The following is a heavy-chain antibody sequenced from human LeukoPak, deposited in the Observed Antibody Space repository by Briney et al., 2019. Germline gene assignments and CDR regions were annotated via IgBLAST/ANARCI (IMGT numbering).Heavy chain of an antibody. Sequence: GASVKVSCKASGGTFSSYAISWVRQAPGQGLEWMGGIIPIFGTANYAQKFQGRVTITADESTSTAYMEPSSLRSEDTAVYYCARVWYYYDSSGFPYEYYFDYWGQGTLVTVSS. D-gene: IGHD3-22*01. CDR1: GGTFSSYA. CDR2: IIPIFGTA. CDR3: ARVWYYYDSSGFPYEYYFDY. V-gene: IGHV1-69*13. J-gene: IGHJ4*02.